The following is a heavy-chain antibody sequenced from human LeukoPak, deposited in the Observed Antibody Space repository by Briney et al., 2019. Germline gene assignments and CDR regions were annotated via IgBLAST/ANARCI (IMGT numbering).Heavy chain of an antibody. Sequence: PGGSLRLSCAASGFTFSTFAMIWVRQPPGKGLEWVSSIFPSGGEIHYADSVRGRFTISRDNSKNTLYLQMNSLRAEDTAVYYCARDRSSSWSRRDAFDIWGQGTMVTVSS. V-gene: IGHV3-23*01. CDR1: GFTFSTFA. D-gene: IGHD6-13*01. CDR2: IFPSGGEI. J-gene: IGHJ3*02. CDR3: ARDRSSSWSRRDAFDI.